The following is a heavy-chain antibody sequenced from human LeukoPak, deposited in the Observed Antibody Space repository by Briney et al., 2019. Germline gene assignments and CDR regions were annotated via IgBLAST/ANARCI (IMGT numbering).Heavy chain of an antibody. CDR3: ARRIAAAGSRPFDY. Sequence: PGGSLRLSCAASGFTFSSYSLNWVRQAPGQGLEWVSSISSSSSYIYYADSVKGRFPIFRDNAKNSLYLQMNSLRAEDTAVYYCARRIAAAGSRPFDYWGQGTLVTVSA. CDR2: ISSSSSYI. CDR1: GFTFSSYS. V-gene: IGHV3-21*01. J-gene: IGHJ4*02. D-gene: IGHD6-13*01.